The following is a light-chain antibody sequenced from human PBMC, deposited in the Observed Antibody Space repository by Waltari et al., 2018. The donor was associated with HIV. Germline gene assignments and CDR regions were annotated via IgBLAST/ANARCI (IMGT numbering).Light chain of an antibody. Sequence: EIVLTQSPGTLSLSPGERATLSCRASKSVSSNYLAWYQQKPGQSPRLVIYGAPRRATGIPDRFSGSGSGTDFTLTISRLEPEDFAVYYCQQYGDSPRITFGGGTKVEIK. CDR2: GAP. V-gene: IGKV3-20*01. J-gene: IGKJ4*01. CDR3: QQYGDSPRIT. CDR1: KSVSSNY.